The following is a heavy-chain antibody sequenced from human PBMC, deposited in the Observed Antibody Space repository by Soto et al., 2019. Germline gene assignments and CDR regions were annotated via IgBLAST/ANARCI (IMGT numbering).Heavy chain of an antibody. CDR3: ARIYSGYDSGFYYYYYMDV. D-gene: IGHD5-12*01. J-gene: IGHJ6*03. CDR2: TYYSGST. Sequence: QLQLQESGPGLVKPSETLSLTCTVSGGSISSSSYYWGWIRQPPGKGLEWIGSTYYSGSTYYNPSLKSRVTISVDTSKNQFSLKLSSVTAADTAVYYCARIYSGYDSGFYYYYYMDVWGKGTTVTVSS. CDR1: GGSISSSSYY. V-gene: IGHV4-39*01.